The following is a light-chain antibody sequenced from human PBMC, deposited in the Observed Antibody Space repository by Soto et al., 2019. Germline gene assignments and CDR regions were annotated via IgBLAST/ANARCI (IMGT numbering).Light chain of an antibody. Sequence: QSALTQPASVSGSPGQSITISCTGTSSDVGAYTSVSWYQQHPGKAPKLIIYEVSNRPPGISTRFSGSKSASTASLTISGLQVEDEDHYYCSEYTSGKRDHVFATGTKVTVL. CDR3: SEYTSGKRDHV. J-gene: IGLJ1*01. CDR1: SSDVGAYTS. CDR2: EVS. V-gene: IGLV2-14*01.